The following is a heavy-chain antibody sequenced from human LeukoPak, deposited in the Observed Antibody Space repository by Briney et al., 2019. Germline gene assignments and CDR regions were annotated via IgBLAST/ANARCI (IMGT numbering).Heavy chain of an antibody. Sequence: PGGSLRLSCAAPGFTFSSYSMNWVRQAPGKGLEWVSSIRSSSSYIYYADSVKGRFTISRDNAKNSLYLQMNSLRAEDTAVYYCARGTPNGHYGSGSSATYEFDPWGQGTLVTVSS. D-gene: IGHD3-10*01. J-gene: IGHJ5*02. CDR1: GFTFSSYS. V-gene: IGHV3-21*01. CDR2: IRSSSSYI. CDR3: ARGTPNGHYGSGSSATYEFDP.